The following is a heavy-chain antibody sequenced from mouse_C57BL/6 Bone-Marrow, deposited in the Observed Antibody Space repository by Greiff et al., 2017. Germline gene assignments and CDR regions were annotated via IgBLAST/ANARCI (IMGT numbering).Heavy chain of an antibody. V-gene: IGHV1-39*01. CDR1: GYSFTDYN. J-gene: IGHJ2*01. CDR3: ASGAAISYYYGSSRYYFDY. CDR2: INPNYGTT. D-gene: IGHD1-1*01. Sequence: EVKLVESGPELVKPGASVKISCKASGYSFTDYNMNWVKQSNGKSLEWIGVINPNYGTTSYNQKFKGKATLTVDQSSSTAYMQLSSLASEDSAVYYCASGAAISYYYGSSRYYFDYWGQGTTLTVSS.